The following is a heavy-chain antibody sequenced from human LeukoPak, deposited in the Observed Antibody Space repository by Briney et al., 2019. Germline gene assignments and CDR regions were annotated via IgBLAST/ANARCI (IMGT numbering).Heavy chain of an antibody. CDR3: ARDPDCSGGSCYSEDWFDP. CDR1: GYTFTGYY. V-gene: IGHV1-2*02. J-gene: IGHJ5*02. D-gene: IGHD2-15*01. CDR2: INPNSGGT. Sequence: ASVKVSCKASGYTFTGYYMHWVRQAPGQGREWMGWINPNSGGTNYAQKFQGRVTMTRDTSISTAYMELSRLRSDDTAVYYCARDPDCSGGSCYSEDWFDPWGQGTLVTVSS.